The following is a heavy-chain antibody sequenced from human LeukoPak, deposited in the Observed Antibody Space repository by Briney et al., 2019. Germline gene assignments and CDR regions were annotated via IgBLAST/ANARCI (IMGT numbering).Heavy chain of an antibody. D-gene: IGHD4-17*01. CDR3: ARDPDYGDPY. CDR1: GFTLTAHY. J-gene: IGHJ4*02. CDR2: ITSSGTTT. V-gene: IGHV3-11*01. Sequence: GGSLRLSCTVSGFTLTAHYMSWFRQSPGRGLEWISWITSSGTTTDYADSVKGRFTISRDNTKNSVYLQMSSLRADDTAVYYCARDPDYGDPYWGQGTLVTVSS.